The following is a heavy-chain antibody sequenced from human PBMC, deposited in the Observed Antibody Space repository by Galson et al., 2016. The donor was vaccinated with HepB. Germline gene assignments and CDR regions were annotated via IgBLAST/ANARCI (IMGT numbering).Heavy chain of an antibody. CDR2: ITQDGSEK. V-gene: IGHV3-7*01. Sequence: SLRLSCAASGFTFRSYWMSWVRQAPGKGLEWVANITQDGSEKYSVDSVKGRFTISGDNGKNSLYLQMSSLRVEDAGVYYCARRLATQRRIAGWGWGMDVWGQGTTVTVS. CDR1: GFTFRSYW. J-gene: IGHJ6*02. CDR3: ARRLATQRRIAGWGWGMDV. D-gene: IGHD6-19*01.